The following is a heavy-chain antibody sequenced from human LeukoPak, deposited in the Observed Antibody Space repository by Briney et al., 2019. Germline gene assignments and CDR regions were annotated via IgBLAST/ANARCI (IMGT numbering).Heavy chain of an antibody. V-gene: IGHV4-39*02. J-gene: IGHJ4*02. Sequence: SQTLSLTCTVSGGSISSSSSYWHWIRQPPGKGLEWIGSLYYSASSTYYNPSLESRITISLDTSKNQFSLKLGSVTAADTAVYYCAREGAAGFDYWGQGTLVTVSS. D-gene: IGHD6-13*01. CDR1: GGSISSSSSY. CDR2: LYYSASST. CDR3: AREGAAGFDY.